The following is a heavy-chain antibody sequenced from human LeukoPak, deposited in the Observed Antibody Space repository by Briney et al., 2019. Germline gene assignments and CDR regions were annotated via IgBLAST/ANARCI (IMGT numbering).Heavy chain of an antibody. D-gene: IGHD4-23*01. V-gene: IGHV3-23*01. Sequence: GGSLRLSCAASGFTSSSYVMSWVRQAPGRGLESVSAITASGGSTYYADSVKGRFTISRDDSKNTLYLQMNSLRAEDTAVYHCAKDRRTGGNSGFDYWGQGTLVSVSS. J-gene: IGHJ4*02. CDR1: GFTSSSYV. CDR3: AKDRRTGGNSGFDY. CDR2: ITASGGST.